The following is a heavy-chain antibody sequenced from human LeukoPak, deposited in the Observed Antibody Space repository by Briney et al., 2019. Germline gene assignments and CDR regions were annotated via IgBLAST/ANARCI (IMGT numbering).Heavy chain of an antibody. V-gene: IGHV4-61*01. D-gene: IGHD6-13*01. Sequence: SETLSHTCTVSGGSVSSGSYYWSWIRQPPGKGLEWIGYIYYSGSTNYNPSLKSRVTISVDTSKNQFSLKLSSVTAADTAVYYCVSLISSSSWTPFDYWGQGTLVTVSS. CDR2: IYYSGST. CDR3: VSLISSSSWTPFDY. CDR1: GGSVSSGSYY. J-gene: IGHJ4*02.